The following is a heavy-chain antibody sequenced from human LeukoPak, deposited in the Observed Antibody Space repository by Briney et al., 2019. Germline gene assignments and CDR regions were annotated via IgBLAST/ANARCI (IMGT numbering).Heavy chain of an antibody. V-gene: IGHV3-23*01. CDR2: ISGGVGST. CDR3: AKTLPSSWYSFDY. CDR1: GFTFTNYA. Sequence: GGSLRLPCAASGFTFTNYAMSWVRQAPGKGLEWVSSISGGVGSTCYADSVKGRFTISRDNSKNTLYLQMNSLRAEDTAVYYCAKTLPSSWYSFDYWGQGTLVTVSS. J-gene: IGHJ4*02. D-gene: IGHD6-13*01.